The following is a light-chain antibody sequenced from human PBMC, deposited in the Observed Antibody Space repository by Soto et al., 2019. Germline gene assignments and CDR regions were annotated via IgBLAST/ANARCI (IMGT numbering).Light chain of an antibody. CDR3: GSYTGSSTHV. CDR2: DVS. V-gene: IGLV2-14*01. Sequence: QSALTQPASVSGSPGQSITISCTGTSSDVGGYNYVSWYQQHPGKAPKLMIYDVSKRPSGVSNRFSGSKSGITASRSISGLQAEDEADYYRGSYTGSSTHVFGPGTELTVL. J-gene: IGLJ1*01. CDR1: SSDVGGYNY.